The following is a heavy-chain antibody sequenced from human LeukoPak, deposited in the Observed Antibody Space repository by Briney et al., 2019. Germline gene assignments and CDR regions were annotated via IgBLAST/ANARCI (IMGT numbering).Heavy chain of an antibody. CDR2: MYHSGST. CDR3: XRXRSGXXSVDY. J-gene: IGHJ4*02. D-gene: IGHD1-26*01. V-gene: IGHV4-38-2*02. CDR1: GYSISSGYY. Sequence: SETLSLTCAVSGYSISSGYYWGWIRQPPGKGLEWIASMYHSGSTYYNPSLKSRVTLSVDTSKNQFSLKMSSVTAADTAAYYCXRXRSGXXSVDYWGQGTLVTVS.